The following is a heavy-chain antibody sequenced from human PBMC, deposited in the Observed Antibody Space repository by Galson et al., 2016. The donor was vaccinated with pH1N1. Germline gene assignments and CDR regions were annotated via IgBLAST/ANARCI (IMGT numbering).Heavy chain of an antibody. CDR3: ARSLYGYGSGTYELDN. D-gene: IGHD3-10*01. V-gene: IGHV4-61*02. Sequence: TLSLTCTVSGGSINSDNYYWSWIRQPAGKGLEWIGRIYTSGSTNYNPSLNSRVTMSIDTSKSQFSLKLTSVTAADTAVYYCARSLYGYGSGTYELDNWGQGTRVTVSS. CDR1: GGSINSDNYY. CDR2: IYTSGST. J-gene: IGHJ4*02.